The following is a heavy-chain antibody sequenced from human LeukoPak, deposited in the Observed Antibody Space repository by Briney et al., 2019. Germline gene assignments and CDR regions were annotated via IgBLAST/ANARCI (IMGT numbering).Heavy chain of an antibody. CDR3: AGSWSPYDAFDI. CDR2: IRYDGSNK. D-gene: IGHD6-13*01. J-gene: IGHJ3*02. V-gene: IGHV3-30*02. Sequence: GGSLRLSCAASGFTFSSYGMHWVRQAPGKGLEWVAFIRYDGSNKYYADSVKGRFTISRDNSKNTLYLQMNSLRAEDTAVYYCAGSWSPYDAFDIWGQGTMVSVSS. CDR1: GFTFSSYG.